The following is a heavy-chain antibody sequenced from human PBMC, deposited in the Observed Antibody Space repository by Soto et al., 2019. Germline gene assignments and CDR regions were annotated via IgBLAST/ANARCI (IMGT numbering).Heavy chain of an antibody. CDR3: ARGYCTTTICDPWFDP. CDR1: GYAFTSYW. V-gene: IGHV5-51*01. CDR2: IYPGDSGT. D-gene: IGHD2-2*01. J-gene: IGHJ5*02. Sequence: GESLKISCTGIGYAFTSYWIAWVRQMPGKGLEWMGIIYPGDSGTRYSPSFQGQVTISVDKSITTAYLQWSTLKASDTAMYYCARGYCTTTICDPWFDPWGQGTLVTVSS.